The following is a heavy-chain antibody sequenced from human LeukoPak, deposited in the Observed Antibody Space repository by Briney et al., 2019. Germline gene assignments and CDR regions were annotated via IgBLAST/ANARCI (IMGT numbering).Heavy chain of an antibody. Sequence: SETLSLTCAVYGGSFSGYYWSWIRQPPGKGLEWIGEINHSGSTNYNPSLKSRVTISVDTSKNQFSLKLSSVTAADTAVYYCAREKVEYSYGLLDYWGQGTLVTVSS. J-gene: IGHJ4*02. V-gene: IGHV4-34*01. CDR2: INHSGST. CDR3: AREKVEYSYGLLDY. CDR1: GGSFSGYY. D-gene: IGHD5-18*01.